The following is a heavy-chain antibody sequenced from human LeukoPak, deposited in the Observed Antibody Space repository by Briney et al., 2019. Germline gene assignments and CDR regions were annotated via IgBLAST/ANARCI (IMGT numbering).Heavy chain of an antibody. CDR1: GGTFSSYA. D-gene: IGHD5-24*01. CDR3: ARVEMATTKFDP. J-gene: IGHJ5*02. V-gene: IGHV1-69*05. CDR2: IIPIFGTA. Sequence: SVKVACKASGGTFSSYAISWVRQAPGQGLEWMGGIIPIFGTANYAQKFQGRVTITTDESTSTAYMELSSLRSEDTAVYYCARVEMATTKFDPWGQGTLVTVSS.